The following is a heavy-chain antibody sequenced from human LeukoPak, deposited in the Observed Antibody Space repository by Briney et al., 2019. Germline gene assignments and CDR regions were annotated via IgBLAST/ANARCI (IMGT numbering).Heavy chain of an antibody. J-gene: IGHJ4*02. Sequence: PGGSLRLSCAASGFTFSSYEMNWVRQAPGEGLEWVSYISSSSSTIYYADSVKGRFTISRDNAKNSLYLQMNSLRDEDTAVYYCARLDYYDSSGYWDYWGQGTLVTVSS. CDR2: ISSSSSTI. D-gene: IGHD3-22*01. CDR1: GFTFSSYE. V-gene: IGHV3-48*02. CDR3: ARLDYYDSSGYWDY.